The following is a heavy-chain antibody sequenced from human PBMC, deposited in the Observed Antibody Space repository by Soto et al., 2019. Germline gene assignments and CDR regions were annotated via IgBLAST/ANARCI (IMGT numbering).Heavy chain of an antibody. Sequence: EASVKVSCKASGYTFTGYYMHWVRQAPGQGLEWMGWINPNSGGTNYAQKFQGRVTMTRDTSISTAYMELSRLRSDDTAVYHCARATYYYDSSGYYPPLPNAFDIWGLGTMVTV. CDR1: GYTFTGYY. J-gene: IGHJ3*02. D-gene: IGHD3-22*01. V-gene: IGHV1-2*02. CDR2: INPNSGGT. CDR3: ARATYYYDSSGYYPPLPNAFDI.